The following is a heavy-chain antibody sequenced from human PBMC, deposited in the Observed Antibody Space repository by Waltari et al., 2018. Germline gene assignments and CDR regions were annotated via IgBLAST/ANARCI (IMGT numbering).Heavy chain of an antibody. CDR1: GGSFSGYY. CDR3: ARGSRYYGSGSYYRHYYYGMDV. D-gene: IGHD3-10*01. Sequence: QVQLQQWGAGLLKPSETLSPTSAVYGGSFSGYYWSWIRQPPGKGSAWIGEINHSGSTNYNPSLKSRVTISLDTSKNQFSLKLSSVTAADTAVYYCARGSRYYGSGSYYRHYYYGMDVWGQGTTVTVSS. V-gene: IGHV4-34*01. J-gene: IGHJ6*02. CDR2: INHSGST.